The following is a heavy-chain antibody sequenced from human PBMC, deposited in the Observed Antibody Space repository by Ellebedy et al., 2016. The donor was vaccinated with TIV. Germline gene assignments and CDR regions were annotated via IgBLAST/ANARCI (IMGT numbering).Heavy chain of an antibody. CDR2: ISSSGNK. J-gene: IGHJ3*02. Sequence: GGSLRLSXTVSGFSFSNYAMSWVRQAPKKGLEWVSGISSSGNKYYTDSVKGRFTISKDYSRNTVDLQMNSLRAEDTAVYYCAKDMAPGSPTAFDIWGQGTTVIV. CDR1: GFSFSNYA. V-gene: IGHV3-23*01. CDR3: AKDMAPGSPTAFDI. D-gene: IGHD3-10*01.